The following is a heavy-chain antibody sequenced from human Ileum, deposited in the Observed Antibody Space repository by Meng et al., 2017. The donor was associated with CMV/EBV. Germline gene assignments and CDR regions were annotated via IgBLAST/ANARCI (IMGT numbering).Heavy chain of an antibody. CDR1: GFTFSRTW. V-gene: IGHV3-7*01. J-gene: IGHJ4*02. CDR2: INQDGSGK. D-gene: IGHD3-16*01. CDR3: ATLWGRGVGY. Sequence: GESLKISCAASGFTFSRTWMSWVRQPPGKGLEWVANINQDGSGKYHVDSVKGRFTISRDNAKNSLDLQMNNLKVDDTAVYYCATLWGRGVGYWGQGTLVTVSS.